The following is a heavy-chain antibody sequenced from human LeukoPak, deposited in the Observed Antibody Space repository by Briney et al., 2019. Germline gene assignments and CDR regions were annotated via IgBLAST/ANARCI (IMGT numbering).Heavy chain of an antibody. J-gene: IGHJ4*02. CDR2: VVGGGAT. V-gene: IGHV3-23*01. D-gene: IGHD2-15*01. Sequence: GGSLRLSCEASGFTFSNYAMAWVRQAPGKGLEWVSTVVGGGATFYADSVKGRFTISRDNSKNTMYLLMNSLRAEDTAIYYCARGYCSGGSCYGGDYWGQGTLVTVSS. CDR1: GFTFSNYA. CDR3: ARGYCSGGSCYGGDY.